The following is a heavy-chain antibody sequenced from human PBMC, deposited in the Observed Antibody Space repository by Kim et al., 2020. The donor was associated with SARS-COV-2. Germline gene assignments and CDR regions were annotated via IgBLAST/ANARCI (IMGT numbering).Heavy chain of an antibody. V-gene: IGHV4-59*08. J-gene: IGHJ4*02. D-gene: IGHD5-18*01. CDR1: GGSISSYY. CDR2: IYYSGST. CDR3: ARHANYGYVWYFDY. Sequence: SETLSLICTVSGGSISSYYWSWIRQPPGKGLEWIGYIYYSGSTNYNPSLKSRVTISVDTSKNQFSLKLSSVTAADTAVYYCARHANYGYVWYFDYWGQGTLVTVSS.